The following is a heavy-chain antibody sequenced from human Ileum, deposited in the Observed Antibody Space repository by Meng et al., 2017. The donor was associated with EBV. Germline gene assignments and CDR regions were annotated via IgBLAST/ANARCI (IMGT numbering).Heavy chain of an antibody. V-gene: IGHV3-30*04. Sequence: QVQLVEAGGGVVQPGRSLRLSCAASGFSFSDDTLHWVRQAPGKVVEWVAVISYDGRQKYYTESVRGRFTISRDNFKNMLFLQMNSLRVEDAAVYYCARANSSTWHYFDHWGQGTLVTVSS. CDR2: ISYDGRQK. D-gene: IGHD6-13*01. J-gene: IGHJ4*01. CDR1: GFSFSDDT. CDR3: ARANSSTWHYFDH.